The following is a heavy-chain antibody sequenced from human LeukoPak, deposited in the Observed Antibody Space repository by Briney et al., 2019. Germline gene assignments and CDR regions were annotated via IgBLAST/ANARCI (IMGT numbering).Heavy chain of an antibody. CDR3: ARQYFDQQVAKDY. D-gene: IGHD3-9*01. V-gene: IGHV4-59*02. CDR2: IYSSGST. J-gene: IGHJ4*02. CDR1: GGSVIDYY. Sequence: PSETLSLTCTVSGGSVIDYYWSWIRQSPGKGLEWTGYIYSSGSTTYNPSLMSRVTISVDTTKNQFSLRLSSVTAADTAVYYCARQYFDQQVAKDYWGQGTLVTVSS.